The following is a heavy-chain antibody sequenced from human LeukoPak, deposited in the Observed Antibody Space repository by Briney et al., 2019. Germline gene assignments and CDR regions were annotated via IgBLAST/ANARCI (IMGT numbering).Heavy chain of an antibody. CDR2: ISFDGTNK. CDR3: VRESERQTASDYFYYMGV. J-gene: IGHJ6*03. V-gene: IGHV3-30*14. CDR1: GFTFSNYA. Sequence: GRSLRLSCEASGFTFSNYAMHWVRQAPGKEQQWVAIISFDGTNKKYAGSVNGRFTISRDDSKNTLFLQMNSLRTEDTAVYYCVRESERQTASDYFYYMGVWGKGTTVTVSS. D-gene: IGHD6-25*01.